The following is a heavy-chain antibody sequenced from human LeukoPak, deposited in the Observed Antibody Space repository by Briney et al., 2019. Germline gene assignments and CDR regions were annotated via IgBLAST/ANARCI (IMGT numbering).Heavy chain of an antibody. Sequence: GGSLRLSCAVSGLTFTKGWMSWVRQAPGKGLEWVAQIESKTDGGTTDYAAPVRGRFIISRDDSRDTLYLQMDSLRAEDTAVYYCAREIFWSGYFSNLHFDYWGQGTLVTVPS. V-gene: IGHV3-15*04. CDR2: IESKTDGGTT. CDR1: GLTFTKGW. J-gene: IGHJ4*02. CDR3: AREIFWSGYFSNLHFDY. D-gene: IGHD3-3*01.